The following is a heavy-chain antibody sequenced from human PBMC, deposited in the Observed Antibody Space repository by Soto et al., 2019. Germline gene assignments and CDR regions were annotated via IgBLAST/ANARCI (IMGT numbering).Heavy chain of an antibody. V-gene: IGHV5-51*01. Sequence: GESLKISCKGSGYSFTSYWIGWVRQMPGKGLEWMGIIYPGDSDTRYSPSFQGQVTISADKSISTAYLQWSSLKASDTAMYYCARQTDYPHSPSLGWFAPWGQGTLVTVSS. CDR2: IYPGDSDT. J-gene: IGHJ5*02. D-gene: IGHD4-17*01. CDR1: GYSFTSYW. CDR3: ARQTDYPHSPSLGWFAP.